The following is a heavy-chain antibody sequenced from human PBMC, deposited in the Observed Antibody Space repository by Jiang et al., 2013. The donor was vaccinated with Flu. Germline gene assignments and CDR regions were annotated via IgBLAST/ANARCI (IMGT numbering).Heavy chain of an antibody. V-gene: IGHV4-59*08. D-gene: IGHD3-10*01. J-gene: IGHJ5*02. CDR3: ARRVDASGKFPHLSWFDP. Sequence: TVSGDPSALQLETRIPXGPQEGTGVDWIYPITELGTPSYNPSLESRVTISLDTSKNQFSLKLTSVTASDTAVYFCARRVDASGKFPHLSWFDPWGQGILVSVSS. CDR2: PITELGTP. CDR1: GDPSALQ.